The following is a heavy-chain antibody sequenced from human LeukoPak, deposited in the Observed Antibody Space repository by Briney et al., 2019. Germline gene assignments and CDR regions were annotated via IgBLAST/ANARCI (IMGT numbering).Heavy chain of an antibody. CDR2: ISGSGGST. V-gene: IGHV3-23*01. Sequence: TGGSLRLSCAASGFTFNNYAMSWVRQAPGKGLEWVSAISGSGGSTYYADSVKGRFTISRDNSKDTLYLQMNSLRPEDMAIYYCAKDMRGDYYDASGPFDPWGHGTLVTVSS. CDR3: AKDMRGDYYDASGPFDP. J-gene: IGHJ5*02. CDR1: GFTFNNYA. D-gene: IGHD3-22*01.